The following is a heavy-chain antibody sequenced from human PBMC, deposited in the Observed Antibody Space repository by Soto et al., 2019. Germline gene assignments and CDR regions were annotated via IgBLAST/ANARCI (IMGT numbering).Heavy chain of an antibody. V-gene: IGHV3-48*01. CDR1: GFTFSSYS. D-gene: IGHD3-3*01. J-gene: IGHJ6*03. CDR2: ISSSSSTI. Sequence: GGSLRLSCAASGFTFSSYSMNWVRQAPGKGLEWVSYISSSSSTIYYADSVKGRFTISRDNAKNSLYLQMNSLRAEDTAVYYCARDQELRFLEWEPDSENYYYYYMDVWGKGTTVTVSS. CDR3: ARDQELRFLEWEPDSENYYYYYMDV.